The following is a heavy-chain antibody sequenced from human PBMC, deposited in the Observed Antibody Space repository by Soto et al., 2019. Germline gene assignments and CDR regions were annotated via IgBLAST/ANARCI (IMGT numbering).Heavy chain of an antibody. CDR2: INVGTGYT. D-gene: IGHD3-22*01. V-gene: IGHV1-3*01. CDR1: GYTFTSDA. CDR3: ARAGAWGSNYDDAAFDA. J-gene: IGHJ3*01. Sequence: VHLVQSGAEVKKPGASVKVSCRASGYTFTSDAMHWVRQAPGQVLEWLGWINVGTGYTTFSQKFQGRVSITRVTSASTAYMELSILRSEDTAIYYCARAGAWGSNYDDAAFDAWGQGTKVTVSS.